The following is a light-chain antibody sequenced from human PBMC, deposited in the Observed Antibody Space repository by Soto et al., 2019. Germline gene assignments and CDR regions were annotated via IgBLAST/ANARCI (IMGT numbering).Light chain of an antibody. CDR3: SSYTSSGTYV. CDR2: EVS. Sequence: QSALTQPASVSGSPGQSITISCTGTSSDVGDYDYVSWYQQHPGKAPKLMIYEVSGRPSGVSNRFSGSKSGNTASLTISGLQAEDEADYYCSSYTSSGTYVFGTGTQLTVL. V-gene: IGLV2-14*01. CDR1: SSDVGDYDY. J-gene: IGLJ1*01.